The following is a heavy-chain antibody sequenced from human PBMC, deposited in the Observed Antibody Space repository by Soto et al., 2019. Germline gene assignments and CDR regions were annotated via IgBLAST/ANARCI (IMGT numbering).Heavy chain of an antibody. Sequence: GGSLRLSCAASGFTLSSYVMAWVRQAPGMGLEWVSAINSDGTNTHYADSVKGRFTVSRDKSKNTLYLQMNSLRAEDTAVYYCAKDGGAAVAERAYGMDVWGQGTTVTVSS. J-gene: IGHJ6*02. CDR2: INSDGTNT. V-gene: IGHV3-23*01. D-gene: IGHD6-19*01. CDR3: AKDGGAAVAERAYGMDV. CDR1: GFTLSSYV.